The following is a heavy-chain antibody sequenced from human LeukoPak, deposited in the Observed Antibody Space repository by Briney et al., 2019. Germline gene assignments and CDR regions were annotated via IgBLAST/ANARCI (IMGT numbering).Heavy chain of an antibody. D-gene: IGHD1-26*01. V-gene: IGHV4-34*01. Sequence: WDTLSLTCAVYAPFFGVDYSRSIRQPPGGGRGWIGEINHRVSTNYNPSLKSRVTISVDTSKNQISLKLSSVRAGDTAVYYCGRKNPGTDMVGDVAGHWFDGWGLGTLVTVS. CDR3: GRKNPGTDMVGDVAGHWFDG. J-gene: IGHJ5*02. CDR2: INHRVST. CDR1: APFFGVDY.